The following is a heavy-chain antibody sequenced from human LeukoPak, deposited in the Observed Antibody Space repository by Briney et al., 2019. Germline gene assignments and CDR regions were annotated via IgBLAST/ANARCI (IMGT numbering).Heavy chain of an antibody. J-gene: IGHJ4*02. V-gene: IGHV3-23*01. Sequence: PGGSLRLSCAASGFTFSSYAMSWVRQAPGKGLEWVSAISGSGGSTYSADSVKGRFTISRDNSKNTLYLQMNSLRAEDTAVYYCAKRDGSGTYYNFDYWGQGTLVTVSS. CDR2: ISGSGGST. CDR1: GFTFSSYA. CDR3: AKRDGSGTYYNFDY. D-gene: IGHD3-10*01.